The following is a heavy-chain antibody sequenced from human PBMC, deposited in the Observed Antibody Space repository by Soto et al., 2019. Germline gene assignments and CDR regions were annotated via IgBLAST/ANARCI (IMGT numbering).Heavy chain of an antibody. D-gene: IGHD2-15*01. CDR1: GFSLTTTRMG. CDR3: AHDGDSDLPSFDR. J-gene: IGHJ4*02. Sequence: SGPTLVNPTETLTLTCAFSGFSLTTTRMGVAWTRQPPGKALEWLALIYWDDDKRYNPSLKNRLTVSKDTSTNRVVLTITKMIPEHKGPYLCAHDGDSDLPSFDRWAPGTVVTVSS. CDR2: IYWDDDK. V-gene: IGHV2-5*02.